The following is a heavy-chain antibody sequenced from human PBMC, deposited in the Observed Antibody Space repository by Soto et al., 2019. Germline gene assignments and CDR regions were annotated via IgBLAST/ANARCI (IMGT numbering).Heavy chain of an antibody. CDR1: GFTFSGHY. CDR3: STTVITAPLFEY. CDR2: IRNKPNGHTT. Sequence: GGSLRLSCEGSGFTFSGHYMDWVRQAPGKGLEWLGRIRNKPNGHTTAYAASVKGRFTISRDDSKNLVYLQMNSLKSEDTALYYCSTTVITAPLFEYWGQGTLVTVSS. J-gene: IGHJ4*02. D-gene: IGHD2-21*02. V-gene: IGHV3-72*01.